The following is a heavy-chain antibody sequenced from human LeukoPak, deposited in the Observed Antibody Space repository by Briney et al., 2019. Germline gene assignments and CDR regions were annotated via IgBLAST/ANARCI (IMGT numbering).Heavy chain of an antibody. Sequence: GGSLRLSCAASGFTFSSYAMGWVPQAPGKGLEWVSLITGSGGSTFYADSVKGRFTISRDNSKSTLYLQMNSLRAEDAAVYYCARDSRDIAWYFDFWGQGTLVTVSS. CDR3: ARDSRDIAWYFDF. D-gene: IGHD2-15*01. J-gene: IGHJ4*02. CDR2: ITGSGGST. V-gene: IGHV3-23*01. CDR1: GFTFSSYA.